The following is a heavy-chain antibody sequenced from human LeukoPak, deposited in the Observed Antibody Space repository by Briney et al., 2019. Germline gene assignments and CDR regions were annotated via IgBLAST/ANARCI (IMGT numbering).Heavy chain of an antibody. CDR1: GFTFDDYA. V-gene: IGHV3-9*01. D-gene: IGHD2-2*01. J-gene: IGHJ5*02. CDR2: ISWSSGSI. Sequence: LSGRSLRLSCAASGFTFDDYAMHWVRQAPGKGLEWVSGISWSSGSIGYADSVKGRFTISRDNAKNSLYLQMNSLRAEDTALYYCAKAGTLGYCSSTSCPFDPWGQGTLVTVSS. CDR3: AKAGTLGYCSSTSCPFDP.